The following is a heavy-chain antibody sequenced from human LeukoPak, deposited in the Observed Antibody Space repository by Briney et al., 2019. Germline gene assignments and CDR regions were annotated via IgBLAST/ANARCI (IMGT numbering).Heavy chain of an antibody. CDR2: TRNKVNSYIT. Sequence: QPGGSLRLSCAACGFTFRDHFLDWIRQAPGKGLEGVGRTRNKVNSYITEYAASVKGRFTISRDDSKDSLYLQMSSLKTDDTAMYYCASIRGTFGYWGQGTLVTVSS. D-gene: IGHD1-26*01. V-gene: IGHV3-72*01. CDR1: GFTFRDHF. J-gene: IGHJ4*02. CDR3: ASIRGTFGY.